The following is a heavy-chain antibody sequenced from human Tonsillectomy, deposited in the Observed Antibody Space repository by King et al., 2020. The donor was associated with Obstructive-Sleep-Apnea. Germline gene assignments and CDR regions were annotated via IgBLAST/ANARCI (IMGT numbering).Heavy chain of an antibody. CDR3: ARDGLYYDFWSGQIDY. V-gene: IGHV4-39*07. CDR1: GGSISSSSFY. J-gene: IGHJ4*02. D-gene: IGHD3-3*01. CDR2: IYYSGST. Sequence: QLQESGPGLVKPSETLSLTCTVSGGSISSSSFYWGWVRQPPGKGLEWIGSIYYSGSTYYNPSLKSRVTISVDTSKNQFSLKLSSVTAADTAVYYCARDGLYYDFWSGQIDYWGQGTLVTVSS.